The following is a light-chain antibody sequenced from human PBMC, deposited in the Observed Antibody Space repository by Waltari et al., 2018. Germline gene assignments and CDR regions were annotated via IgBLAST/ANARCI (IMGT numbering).Light chain of an antibody. Sequence: VVTQEPSLSVSPGGTFTLTCAFGSGSISTPSYSSWYPQTPGQPPRTLVYKGNARSSGVPDRFSGSILGNTAALTITGAQADDESAYYCSLYLGSGIWVFGGGTKLTVL. CDR2: KGN. CDR1: SGSISTPSY. V-gene: IGLV8-61*01. J-gene: IGLJ3*02. CDR3: SLYLGSGIWV.